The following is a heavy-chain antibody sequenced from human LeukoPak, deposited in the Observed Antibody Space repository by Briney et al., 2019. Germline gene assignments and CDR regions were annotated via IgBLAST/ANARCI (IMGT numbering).Heavy chain of an antibody. CDR3: ARDQEAFDY. V-gene: IGHV1-46*01. CDR2: IYPRDGST. J-gene: IGHJ4*02. CDR1: GYTFTSNY. Sequence: ASVKVPCKASGYTFTSNYIHWVRQAPGQGLEWMGMIYPRDGSTSYAQKFQGRVTVTRDTSTSTVHMELSGLRSEDTAVYYCARDQEAFDYWAREPWSPSPQ.